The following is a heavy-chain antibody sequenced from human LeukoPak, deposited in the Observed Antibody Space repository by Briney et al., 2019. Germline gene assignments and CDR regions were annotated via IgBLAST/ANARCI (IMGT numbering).Heavy chain of an antibody. V-gene: IGHV3-7*01. CDR2: INQDGSEK. CDR1: GFTYRTYW. CDR3: VREYWYFHL. J-gene: IGHJ2*01. Sequence: AGGSLRLSCVASGFTYRTYWMDWVRQAPGKGLEWVANINQDGSEKYHVDSVKGRFPIPRDNPQNSTYLQMNSLTAQDTAVYYFVREYWYFHLWGRGTLVTVSS.